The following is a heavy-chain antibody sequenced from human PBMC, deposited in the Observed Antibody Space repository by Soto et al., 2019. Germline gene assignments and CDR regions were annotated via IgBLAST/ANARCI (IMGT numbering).Heavy chain of an antibody. CDR1: GGTFSNNA. Sequence: QVQLVQSGAELKKPGSSVNVSCKASGGTFSNNAIIWVRQAPGQGLEWMGGITPLFGTPRYAQNFQGRLTITADESSSTAYMQLNILRSEDTAVYYCASPAEPLDTAMLKGLAHWGQGSLVTVSS. V-gene: IGHV1-69*01. J-gene: IGHJ4*02. D-gene: IGHD5-18*01. CDR3: ASPAEPLDTAMLKGLAH. CDR2: ITPLFGTP.